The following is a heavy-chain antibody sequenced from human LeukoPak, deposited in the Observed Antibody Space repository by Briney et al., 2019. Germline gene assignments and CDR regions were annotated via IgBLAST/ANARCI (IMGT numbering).Heavy chain of an antibody. Sequence: NPSETLSLTCSVSGGSISTYYWSWIRQPPGKGLEWIGYIYYKGSTNYNPSLKSRVTISVDPSRNQFSLKLTPVTAADTAVYYCARGDLAIVATIPVDWGQGTLVTVSS. V-gene: IGHV4-59*01. CDR1: GGSISTYY. CDR2: IYYKGST. D-gene: IGHD5-12*01. CDR3: ARGDLAIVATIPVD. J-gene: IGHJ4*02.